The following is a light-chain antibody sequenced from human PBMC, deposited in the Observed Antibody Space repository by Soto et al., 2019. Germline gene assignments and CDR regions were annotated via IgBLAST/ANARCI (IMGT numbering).Light chain of an antibody. J-gene: IGKJ4*01. CDR2: KAS. CDR3: QQYNSYPLT. CDR1: QSISSW. Sequence: DVQMTQSPSTLSSALGDRVPITCRASQSISSWLAWYQQKPGKAPKLLIYKASSLESGVPSRFSGSGSGTEFTLTISSLQPDDFATYYCQQYNSYPLTFGGGTKVDI. V-gene: IGKV1-5*03.